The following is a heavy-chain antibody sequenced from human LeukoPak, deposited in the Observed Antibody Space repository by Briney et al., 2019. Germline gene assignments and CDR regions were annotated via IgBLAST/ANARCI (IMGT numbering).Heavy chain of an antibody. Sequence: GGSLRLSCAASEFSFSNYAMSWVRQAPGKGLEWISAIDNSGGYTYYLDSVKGRFTISRDNSRNTLYLQMSSLRAEDTAVYYCAGHHFGSGNYYKFWGQGTLVTVSS. CDR1: EFSFSNYA. CDR3: AGHHFGSGNYYKF. CDR2: IDNSGGYT. D-gene: IGHD3-10*01. J-gene: IGHJ4*02. V-gene: IGHV3-23*01.